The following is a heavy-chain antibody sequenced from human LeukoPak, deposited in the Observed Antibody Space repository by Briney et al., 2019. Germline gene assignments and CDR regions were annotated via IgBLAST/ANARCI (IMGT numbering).Heavy chain of an antibody. V-gene: IGHV1-8*03. D-gene: IGHD3-3*01. Sequence: ASVKVPCKASGYTFTSYDINWVRQATGQGLEWMGWMIPNSGNTGYAQKFQGRVTITRNTSISTAYMELSSLRSEDTAVYYCARGGYDFWSGYYSQLYNWFDPWGQGTLVTVSS. J-gene: IGHJ5*02. CDR2: MIPNSGNT. CDR3: ARGGYDFWSGYYSQLYNWFDP. CDR1: GYTFTSYD.